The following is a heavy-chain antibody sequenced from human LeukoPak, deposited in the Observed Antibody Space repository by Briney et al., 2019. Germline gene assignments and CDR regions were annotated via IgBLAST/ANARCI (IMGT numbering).Heavy chain of an antibody. CDR2: SNAGNGNT. Sequence: ASVKVSCKASGYTFTSYAMHWVRQAAGPRLEWMGWSNAGNGNTKYTQEFQGRVTTTRDTSASTAYIEQSSLRSEDMAGYYCARKTVTFGMDVWGQGTTVTVSS. V-gene: IGHV1-3*02. CDR1: GYTFTSYA. D-gene: IGHD4-17*01. J-gene: IGHJ6*02. CDR3: ARKTVTFGMDV.